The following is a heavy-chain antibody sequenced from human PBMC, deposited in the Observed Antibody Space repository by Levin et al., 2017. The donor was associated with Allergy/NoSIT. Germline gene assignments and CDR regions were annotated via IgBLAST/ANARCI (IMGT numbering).Heavy chain of an antibody. CDR3: AEGGHSSGWYCLDY. Sequence: ASVKVSCKASGGTFGSYAISWVRQAPGQGLEWMGGIIPIFGTANYAQKFQGRVTITADESTSTAYMELSSLRSEDTAVYYCAEGGHSSGWYCLDYWGQGTLVTVSS. V-gene: IGHV1-69*13. CDR2: IIPIFGTA. CDR1: GGTFGSYA. D-gene: IGHD6-19*01. J-gene: IGHJ4*02.